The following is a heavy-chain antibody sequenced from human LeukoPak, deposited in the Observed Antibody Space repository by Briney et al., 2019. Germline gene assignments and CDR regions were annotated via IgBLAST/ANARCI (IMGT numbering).Heavy chain of an antibody. CDR3: AREVVPAAKGVGFDP. CDR2: ISSSGSTI. J-gene: IGHJ5*02. D-gene: IGHD2-2*01. V-gene: IGHV3-11*01. Sequence: GGSLRLSCAASGFTFSDYYMSWIRQAPGKGLEWVSYISSSGSTIYYADSVRGRFTISRNNAKNSLYLQMNSLRAEDTAVYYCAREVVPAAKGVGFDPWGQGTLVTVSS. CDR1: GFTFSDYY.